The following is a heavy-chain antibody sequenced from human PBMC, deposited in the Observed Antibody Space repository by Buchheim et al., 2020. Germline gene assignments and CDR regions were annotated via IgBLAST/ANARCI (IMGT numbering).Heavy chain of an antibody. Sequence: EVQLLESGGGLVQPGGSLRLSCAASGFTFSSYAMSWVRQAPGKGLEWVSAISGSGGNTYYADSVKGRFTISRDNSKNTLYLKMNSLRDEDTAVYYCATGGYCSSTRCRRRWIDPWGQGT. CDR1: GFTFSSYA. CDR2: ISGSGGNT. CDR3: ATGGYCSSTRCRRRWIDP. V-gene: IGHV3-23*01. D-gene: IGHD2-2*01. J-gene: IGHJ5*02.